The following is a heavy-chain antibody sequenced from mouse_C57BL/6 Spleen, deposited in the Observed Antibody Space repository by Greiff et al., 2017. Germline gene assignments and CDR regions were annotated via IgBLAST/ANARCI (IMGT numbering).Heavy chain of an antibody. D-gene: IGHD4-1*01. CDR3: ARRGLTGFAY. CDR1: GYTFTSYW. V-gene: IGHV1-61*01. Sequence: QVQLQQPGAELVRPGSSVKLSCKASGYTFTSYWMDWVKQRPGQGLEWIGNIYPSDSETHYNQKFKDKATLTVDKSSSTAYMQLSSLTSEDSAVFYCARRGLTGFAYWGQGTLVTVSA. CDR2: IYPSDSET. J-gene: IGHJ3*01.